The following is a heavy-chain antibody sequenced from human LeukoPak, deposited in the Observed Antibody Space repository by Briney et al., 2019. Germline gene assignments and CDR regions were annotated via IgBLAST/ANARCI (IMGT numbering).Heavy chain of an antibody. V-gene: IGHV3-48*02. CDR3: ARIMTTVTTSDY. J-gene: IGHJ4*02. Sequence: SGGSLRLSCAASGSTFSSYSMNWVRQAPGKGLEWVSYISSMSSTIYYADSVKGRFTISRDNAKNSLYLQMNSLRDEDTAVYYCARIMTTVTTSDYWGQGTPVTVSS. D-gene: IGHD4-17*01. CDR2: ISSMSSTI. CDR1: GSTFSSYS.